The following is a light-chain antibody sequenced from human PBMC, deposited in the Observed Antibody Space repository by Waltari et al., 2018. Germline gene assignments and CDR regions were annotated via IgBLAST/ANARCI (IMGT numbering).Light chain of an antibody. J-gene: IGKJ4*01. CDR3: QQYDISPLT. CDR2: GAS. V-gene: IGKV3-20*01. CDR1: QTVRTTY. Sequence: EIVLTQSPGTLSFSPGERATLSCRASQTVRTTYLAWYQQKPRQAPTLLIYGASSRATGIPDRFSGSGSGTDFSLTISSLEPEDFAVYYCQQYDISPLTFGGGTKVEIK.